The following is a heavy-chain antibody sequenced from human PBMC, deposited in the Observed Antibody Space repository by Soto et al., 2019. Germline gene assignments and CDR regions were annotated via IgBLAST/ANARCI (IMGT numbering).Heavy chain of an antibody. V-gene: IGHV3-49*04. D-gene: IGHD3-22*01. CDR2: IRSKAYGGTT. CDR3: TRVPDYYDSSGYFAFGF. CDR1: GCTFGDYA. J-gene: IGHJ4*02. Sequence: GGSLILSCTASGCTFGDYAMSWVRQAPGKGLEWVGFIRSKAYGGTTEYAASVKGRFTILRDDSKSIAYLQMNSLKTEDTDVYYCTRVPDYYDSSGYFAFGFWGRGTLVTVS.